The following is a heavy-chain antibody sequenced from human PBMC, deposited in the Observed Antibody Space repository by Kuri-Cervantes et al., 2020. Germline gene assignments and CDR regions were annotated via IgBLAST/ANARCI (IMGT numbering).Heavy chain of an antibody. CDR2: IYWDDDK. V-gene: IGHV2-5*02. D-gene: IGHD6-19*01. J-gene: IGHJ4*02. CDR3: AQNSGTLAGDYFDY. CDR1: GFSLSTSGVG. Sequence: SGPTLVKPTQTLTLTCTFSGFSLSTSGVGVGWIRQPPGKALEWLALIYWDDDKRYSPSLKSRLTITKDTSKSQVVLTMTNMDPVDTATYYCAQNSGTLAGDYFDYWGQGTLVTVSS.